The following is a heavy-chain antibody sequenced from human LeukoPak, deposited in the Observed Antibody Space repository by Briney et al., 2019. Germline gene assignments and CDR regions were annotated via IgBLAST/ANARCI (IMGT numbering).Heavy chain of an antibody. V-gene: IGHV1-8*01. CDR3: ARMRAITGTTRTFYFDY. J-gene: IGHJ4*02. CDR2: MHPNSGNT. D-gene: IGHD1-7*01. CDR1: GYTFTSYD. Sequence: ASVKVSCKASGYTFTSYDINWVRQATGQGLEWMGWMHPNSGNTGYAQKFQGRVTMTRNTSISTAYMELSSLRSEDTAVYYCARMRAITGTTRTFYFDYWGQGTLVTVSS.